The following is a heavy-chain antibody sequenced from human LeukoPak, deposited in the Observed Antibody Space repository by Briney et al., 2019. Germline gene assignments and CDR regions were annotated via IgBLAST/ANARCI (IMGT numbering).Heavy chain of an antibody. J-gene: IGHJ5*02. V-gene: IGHV3-7*01. Sequence: GGSLRLSCAASTFSFINYWMAWVRQAPGKGLEWVANVKQDGSDEYYVDSVKGRFIISRDNAKKTLFLQMNSLRAEDTAVYYCAGQWWSDLDPWGQGTLVTVSS. CDR1: TFSFINYW. D-gene: IGHD2-15*01. CDR3: AGQWWSDLDP. CDR2: VKQDGSDE.